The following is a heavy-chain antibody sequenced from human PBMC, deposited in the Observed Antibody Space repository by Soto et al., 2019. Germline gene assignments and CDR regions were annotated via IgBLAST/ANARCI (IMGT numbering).Heavy chain of an antibody. CDR1: GGSISSYY. CDR3: ARQMKTMVRGVIMMNYYYYMDV. J-gene: IGHJ6*03. D-gene: IGHD3-10*01. V-gene: IGHV4-59*08. Sequence: SETLSLTCTVSGGSISSYYWSWIRQPPGKGLEWIGYIYYSGSTNYNPSLKSRVTISVDTSKNQFSLKLSSVTAADTAVYYCARQMKTMVRGVIMMNYYYYMDVWGKGTTVTVSS. CDR2: IYYSGST.